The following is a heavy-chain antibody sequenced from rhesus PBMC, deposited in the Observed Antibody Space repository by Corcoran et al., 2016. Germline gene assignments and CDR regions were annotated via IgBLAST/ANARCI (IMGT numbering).Heavy chain of an antibody. Sequence: QVQLQESGPGLVKPSETLSLTCAVSGGSVSSSNWWSWIRQPPGKGLEWIGYISGSSGSTYSNPSLKSRVTISTDTSKNQFSLKLSSVTAADTAVYYCARSGYSSSIDYWGQGVLVTVSS. V-gene: IGHV4-65*01. CDR1: GGSVSSSNW. D-gene: IGHD5-24*01. J-gene: IGHJ4*01. CDR3: ARSGYSSSIDY. CDR2: ISGSSGST.